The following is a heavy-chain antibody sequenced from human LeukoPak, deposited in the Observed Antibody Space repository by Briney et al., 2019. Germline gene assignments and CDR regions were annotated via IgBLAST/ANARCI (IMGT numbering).Heavy chain of an antibody. CDR3: ARSSWFGGRSEWRWFDP. CDR1: GYTFSIYG. Sequence: GASVKVSCKASGYTFSIYGISWVRQAPGQGLDWMGWISGYTGNTNYAQNLQGRVTMTTDTSTSTAYMELRSLRSDDTALYYCARSSWFGGRSEWRWFDPWGQGTLVTVSS. CDR2: ISGYTGNT. V-gene: IGHV1-18*01. D-gene: IGHD3-10*01. J-gene: IGHJ5*02.